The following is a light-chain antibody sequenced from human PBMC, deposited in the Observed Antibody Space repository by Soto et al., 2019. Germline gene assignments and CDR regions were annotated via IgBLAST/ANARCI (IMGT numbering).Light chain of an antibody. J-gene: IGKJ2*01. V-gene: IGKV3-15*01. CDR2: HAS. Sequence: EIVMTKSPATLSVSPGDSATLACRASQSVSINVAWYQQKPGQAPRLLIHHASTRANATPARFSGSGSGTEFFLTIKSRQYEDFAVYYCQQHNNWPPETFGQGTKVEIK. CDR1: QSVSIN. CDR3: QQHNNWPPET.